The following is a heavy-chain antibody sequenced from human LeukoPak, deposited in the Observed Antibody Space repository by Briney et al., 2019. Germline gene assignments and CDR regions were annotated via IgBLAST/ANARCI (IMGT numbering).Heavy chain of an antibody. Sequence: GGSLRLSCAASGFTFSSYSMNWVRQAPGKGLEWVSYISSSSSTIYYADSVKGRFTISRDNAKNSLYLQMNSLRAEDTAVYYCARLDYGDYHFIDYWGQGTLVTVSS. D-gene: IGHD4-17*01. CDR1: GFTFSSYS. V-gene: IGHV3-48*04. J-gene: IGHJ4*02. CDR2: ISSSSSTI. CDR3: ARLDYGDYHFIDY.